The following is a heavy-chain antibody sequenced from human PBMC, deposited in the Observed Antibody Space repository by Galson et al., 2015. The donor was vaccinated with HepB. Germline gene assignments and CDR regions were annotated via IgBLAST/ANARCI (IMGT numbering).Heavy chain of an antibody. CDR2: MNPNSGNT. J-gene: IGHJ5*02. Sequence: SVKVSCKASGYTFTSYDINWVRQATGQGLEWVGWMNPNSGNTGYAQKFQGRVTMTRNTSISTAYMELSSLRSEDTAVYYCARGGDPCSGGSCYYWFDPWGQGTLVTVSS. V-gene: IGHV1-8*01. CDR3: ARGGDPCSGGSCYYWFDP. CDR1: GYTFTSYD. D-gene: IGHD2-15*01.